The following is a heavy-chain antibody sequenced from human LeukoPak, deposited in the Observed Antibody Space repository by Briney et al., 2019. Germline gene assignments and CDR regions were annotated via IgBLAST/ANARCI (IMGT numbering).Heavy chain of an antibody. Sequence: PSETLSLTCTVSGGSISSSSYYWGWIRQPPGKGLEWIGSIYYSGSTYYNPSLKSRVTISVDTSKNQFSLKLSSVTAADTAVYYCARDYDFWSGYDAFDIWGQGTMVTVSS. D-gene: IGHD3-3*01. CDR3: ARDYDFWSGYDAFDI. J-gene: IGHJ3*02. V-gene: IGHV4-39*07. CDR1: GGSISSSSYY. CDR2: IYYSGST.